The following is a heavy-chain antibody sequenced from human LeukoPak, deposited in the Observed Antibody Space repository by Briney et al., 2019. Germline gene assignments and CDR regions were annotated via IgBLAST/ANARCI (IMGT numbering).Heavy chain of an antibody. Sequence: GGSLRLSCAASGFAFNTYSMNWVRQAPGKGLEWVSYISSSGSSIKYADSVKGRFTISRDNAKNSLYLQMNSLRAEDTAIYYCARGAPRDVWGQGTTVTVSS. CDR1: GFAFNTYS. CDR3: ARGAPRDV. V-gene: IGHV3-48*04. CDR2: ISSSGSSI. J-gene: IGHJ6*02.